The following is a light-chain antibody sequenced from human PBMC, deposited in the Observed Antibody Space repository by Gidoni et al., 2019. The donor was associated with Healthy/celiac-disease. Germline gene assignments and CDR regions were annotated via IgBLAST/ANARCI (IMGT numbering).Light chain of an antibody. CDR1: QGISSY. V-gene: IGKV1-9*01. J-gene: IGKJ3*01. Sequence: IQFTQSPSFLSASVGDRVTITCRASQGISSYLAWYQQKPGKAPKRLIYAASTLQSGVPSRFSGRGSGTEFTLTISSLQPEDFATYYCQQLKSYPRTFGPGTKVDIK. CDR2: AAS. CDR3: QQLKSYPRT.